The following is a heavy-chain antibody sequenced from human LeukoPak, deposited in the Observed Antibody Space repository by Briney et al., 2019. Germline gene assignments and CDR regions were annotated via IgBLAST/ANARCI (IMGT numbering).Heavy chain of an antibody. CDR2: ISKNGDST. J-gene: IGHJ3*02. CDR1: GFTFSLYV. CDR3: LARPDAYDI. V-gene: IGHV3-64D*06. Sequence: QPGGSLRLSCSASGFTFSLYVMHWVRQAPGKGLEYVSGISKNGDSTYYADSVKGRFTISRDNSKNTLYFQMSSLRTEDTAAYYCLARPDAYDIWGQGTMVTVSS.